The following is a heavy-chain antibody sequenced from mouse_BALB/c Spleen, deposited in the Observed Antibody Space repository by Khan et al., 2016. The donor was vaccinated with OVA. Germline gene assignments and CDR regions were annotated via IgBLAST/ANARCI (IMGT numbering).Heavy chain of an antibody. J-gene: IGHJ2*01. CDR3: AREAYRYDEYYFDY. Sequence: EVQLQESGGGSVKPGGSLKLSCAVSGFTFSSYVMSWVRQTPEKRLEWVASISSGGSTYYPDRVKGRFTNSRDNARNILYLQMSSLRSEDSAMYYCAREAYRYDEYYFDYWGQGTTLTVSS. CDR2: ISSGGST. D-gene: IGHD2-14*01. V-gene: IGHV5-6-5*01. CDR1: GFTFSSYV.